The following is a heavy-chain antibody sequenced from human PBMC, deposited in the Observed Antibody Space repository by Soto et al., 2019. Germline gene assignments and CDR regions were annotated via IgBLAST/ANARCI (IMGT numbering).Heavy chain of an antibody. J-gene: IGHJ6*02. V-gene: IGHV4-59*01. CDR1: GGSISNYY. D-gene: IGHD3-10*01. CDR3: ARSQDADGSGSYYSYYYYGMDV. CDR2: IYYSGST. Sequence: PSETLSLTCTVSGGSISNYYWSWIRQPPGKGLEWIGYIYYSGSTNYNPSLKSRVTISVDTSKNQFSLKLSSVTAADTAVYYCARSQDADGSGSYYSYYYYGMDVWGQGTTVTVSS.